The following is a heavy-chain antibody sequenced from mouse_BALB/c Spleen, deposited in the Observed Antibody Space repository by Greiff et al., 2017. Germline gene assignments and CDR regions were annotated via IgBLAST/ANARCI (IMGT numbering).Heavy chain of an antibody. CDR1: GYTFTDYN. CDR2: IYPYNGGT. D-gene: IGHD1-1*01. V-gene: IGHV1S29*02. CDR3: TSSLLYDGNSSFDD. Sequence: VQLLQSGPELVKPGASVKISCKASGYTFTDYNMHWVQQSHGKSLEWIGYIYPYNGGTGYNQKFKSQATLTVDNSSSTAYMELRSLTSGDSAVYNGTSSLLYDGNSSFDDWGQGTTLTVSS. J-gene: IGHJ2*01.